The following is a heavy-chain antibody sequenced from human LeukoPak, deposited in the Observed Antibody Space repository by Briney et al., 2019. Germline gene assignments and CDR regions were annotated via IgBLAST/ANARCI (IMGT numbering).Heavy chain of an antibody. Sequence: GGSLRLSCAASGLSLSDHYMSWIRQAPGKGLEWVSYISSSGSTIYYADSVKGRFTISRDNAKKSLYLQMNSLRAEDTAVYSCARGADGVSSNSRGWFDPWGQGTLVTVSS. CDR3: ARGADGVSSNSRGWFDP. CDR2: ISSSGSTI. CDR1: GLSLSDHY. J-gene: IGHJ5*02. V-gene: IGHV3-11*04. D-gene: IGHD2-15*01.